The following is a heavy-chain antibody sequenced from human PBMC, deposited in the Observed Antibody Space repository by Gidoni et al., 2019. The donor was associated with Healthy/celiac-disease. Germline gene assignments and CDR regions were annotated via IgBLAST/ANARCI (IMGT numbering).Heavy chain of an antibody. V-gene: IGHV3-11*06. CDR3: ARDSGNYYGSGSYYCY. J-gene: IGHJ4*02. D-gene: IGHD3-10*01. Sequence: FTISRDNAKNSLYLQMNSLRAEDTAVYYCARDSGNYYGSGSYYCYWGQGTLVTVSS.